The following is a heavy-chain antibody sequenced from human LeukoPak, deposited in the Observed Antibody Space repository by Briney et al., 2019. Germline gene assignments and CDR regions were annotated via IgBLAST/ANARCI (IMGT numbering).Heavy chain of an antibody. D-gene: IGHD3-10*01. CDR3: ARTYGSGAYYFDY. CDR1: GFTFSSYS. Sequence: GGSLRLSCAASGFTFSSYSMNWVRQAPGKGLEWVSSISSSSSYIYYADSVKGRFTISRDNAKNSLYLQMNSLRAEDTAVYYCARTYGSGAYYFDYWGQGTLVTVSS. CDR2: ISSSSSYI. V-gene: IGHV3-21*01. J-gene: IGHJ4*02.